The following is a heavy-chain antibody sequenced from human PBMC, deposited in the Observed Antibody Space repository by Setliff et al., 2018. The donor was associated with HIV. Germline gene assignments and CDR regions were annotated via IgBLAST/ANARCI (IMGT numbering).Heavy chain of an antibody. V-gene: IGHV1-8*01. CDR1: GYTFTRYD. Sequence: ASVKVSCKASGYTFTRYDINWVQQATGQGPEWMGWMNPNSANTGYAQKFQGRVTITADKSTSTAYMELSSLRSEDTAVYYCAREPIDSSAAGADYWGQGTLVTVSS. CDR2: MNPNSANT. D-gene: IGHD6-13*01. CDR3: AREPIDSSAAGADY. J-gene: IGHJ4*02.